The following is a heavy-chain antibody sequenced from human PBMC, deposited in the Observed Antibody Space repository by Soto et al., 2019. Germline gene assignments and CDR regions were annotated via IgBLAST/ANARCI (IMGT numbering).Heavy chain of an antibody. CDR2: IDSSGRT. J-gene: IGHJ5*02. CDR3: ARMGLHLGELSRNWFDP. CDR1: GGSINSDEFY. D-gene: IGHD3-16*02. Sequence: QVQLQESGPGLVKPSQTLSLTCSLSGGSINSDEFYWTWIRQSPGKGLEWIGYIDSSGRTPYNPTLKSRINISLDTSNNLLSLRLSSVTAADTAVYYCARMGLHLGELSRNWFDPWGRGTLVTVSS. V-gene: IGHV4-31*03.